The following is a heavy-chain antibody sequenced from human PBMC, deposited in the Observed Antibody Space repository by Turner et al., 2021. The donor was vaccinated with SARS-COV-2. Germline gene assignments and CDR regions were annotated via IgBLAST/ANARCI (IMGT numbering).Heavy chain of an antibody. CDR1: GGSISSSTYY. CDR3: ARLMDTAMDYYGMDV. CDR2: IDYSGIT. V-gene: IGHV4-39*01. D-gene: IGHD5-18*01. Sequence: QLQLQESGPGLVKPSETLSLTCTVSGGSISSSTYYWGWIRQPPGKGLEWIGSIDYSGITYYNPALKSRVTISVETSKNQFSLKLSSVTAADTAVYYCARLMDTAMDYYGMDVWGQGTTVTVSS. J-gene: IGHJ6*02.